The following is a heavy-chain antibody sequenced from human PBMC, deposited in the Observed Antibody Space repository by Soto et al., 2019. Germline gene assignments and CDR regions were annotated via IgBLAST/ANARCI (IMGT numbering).Heavy chain of an antibody. CDR1: GYSFTSYW. CDR2: MYGGDSDT. Sequence: PGESLKLSCKGSGYSFTSYWIGWVRQMPGKGLEWMGSMYGGDSDTRDSPSFQGQVTISADKCISTAYLQWSRLKASDTAMYYCAGGGVRGVITRTRDYYGMDVWGQGTTVTVSS. CDR3: AGGGVRGVITRTRDYYGMDV. V-gene: IGHV5-51*01. J-gene: IGHJ6*02. D-gene: IGHD3-10*01.